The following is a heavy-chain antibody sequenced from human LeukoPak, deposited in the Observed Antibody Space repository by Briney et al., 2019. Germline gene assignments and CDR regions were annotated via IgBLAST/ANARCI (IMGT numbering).Heavy chain of an antibody. Sequence: GGSLRLSCAASGFTFSSYAMHWVRQAPGKGLEWVAVISYDGSNKYYADSVKGRFTISRDNSKNTLYLQMNSLRAGDTAVYYCARELGYYYYGMDVWGQGTTVAVSS. CDR3: ARELGYYYYGMDV. J-gene: IGHJ6*02. D-gene: IGHD3-16*01. V-gene: IGHV3-30-3*01. CDR2: ISYDGSNK. CDR1: GFTFSSYA.